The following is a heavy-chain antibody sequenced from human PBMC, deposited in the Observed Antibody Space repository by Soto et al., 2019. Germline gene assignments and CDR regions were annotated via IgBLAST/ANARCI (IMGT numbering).Heavy chain of an antibody. V-gene: IGHV6-1*01. CDR3: VRSRVFIAVAGMANYYYYYGMEV. J-gene: IGHJ6*02. Sequence: SHTLSLPCAXSGNSVSSDSAAFNFIKKSPSRGLYCLVRTYYMSKWYNDYAVSVNGRITINPDTSKNHFSLQLNSVTPEDTAVYYCVRSRVFIAVAGMANYYYYYGMEVWGQGTTVTVSS. CDR1: GNSVSSDSAA. CDR2: TYYMSKWYN. D-gene: IGHD6-19*01.